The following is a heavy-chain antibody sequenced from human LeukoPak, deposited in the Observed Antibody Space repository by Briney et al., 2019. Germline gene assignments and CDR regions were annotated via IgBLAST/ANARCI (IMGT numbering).Heavy chain of an antibody. D-gene: IGHD3-9*01. CDR2: ISSSGSTI. CDR1: GFTLSSYE. Sequence: PGRSLRLSCAASGFTLSSYEMNWVRQAPGKGLEWVSYISSSGSTIYYAESVKRRFTISRDNAKNSLYLQMATLRAEDTAVYYCAREGILTGYSFDYWGQGTLVPVSS. CDR3: AREGILTGYSFDY. J-gene: IGHJ4*02. V-gene: IGHV3-48*03.